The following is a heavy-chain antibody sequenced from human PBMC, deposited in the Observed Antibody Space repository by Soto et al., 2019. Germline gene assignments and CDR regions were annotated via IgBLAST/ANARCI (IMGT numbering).Heavy chain of an antibody. J-gene: IGHJ6*02. CDR2: IYHSGST. Sequence: SETLSLTCAVSGGSISSSNWWSWVRQPPGKGLEWIGGIYHSGSTNYNPSLKSRVTISVDKSKNQFSLKLSSVTAADTAVYYCARDDDFWSGYYRGNGRYYYAMDVWGHGTTVTVSS. CDR1: GGSISSSNW. D-gene: IGHD3-3*01. V-gene: IGHV4-4*02. CDR3: ARDDDFWSGYYRGNGRYYYAMDV.